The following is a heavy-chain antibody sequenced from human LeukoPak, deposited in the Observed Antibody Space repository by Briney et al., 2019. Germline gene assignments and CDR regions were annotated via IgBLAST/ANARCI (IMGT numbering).Heavy chain of an antibody. V-gene: IGHV2-5*01. CDR3: AHSYYDFWSGYGPKFDY. Sequence: ESGPTLVNPTQTLTLTCTFSGFSLSTSGVGVGWIRQPPGKALEWLALIYWNDVKRYSPSLKSRLTITKDTSKNQVVLTMTNMDPVDTATYYCAHSYYDFWSGYGPKFDYWGQGTLVTVSS. CDR2: IYWNDVK. CDR1: GFSLSTSGVG. J-gene: IGHJ4*02. D-gene: IGHD3-3*01.